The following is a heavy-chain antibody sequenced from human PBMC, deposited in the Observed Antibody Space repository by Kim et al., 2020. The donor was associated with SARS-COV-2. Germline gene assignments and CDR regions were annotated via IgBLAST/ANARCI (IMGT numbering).Heavy chain of an antibody. CDR1: GFTVSSNY. J-gene: IGHJ4*02. D-gene: IGHD6-13*01. CDR3: ARGIAAAPHFDY. V-gene: IGHV3-53*01. CDR2: IYSGGST. Sequence: GGSLRLSCAASGFTVSSNYMSWVRQAPGKGLEWVSVIYSGGSTYYADSVKGRFTISRDNSKNTLYLQMNSLRAEDTAVYYCARGIAAAPHFDYWGQGTLVTVSS.